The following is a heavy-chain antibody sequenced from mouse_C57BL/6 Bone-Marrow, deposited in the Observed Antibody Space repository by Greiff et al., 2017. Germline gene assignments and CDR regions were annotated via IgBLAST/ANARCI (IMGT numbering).Heavy chain of an antibody. D-gene: IGHD1-1*01. J-gene: IGHJ1*03. V-gene: IGHV5-4*01. CDR1: GFTFSSYA. CDR3: ARGAYGSSYGYFDV. CDR2: ISDGGSYT. Sequence: EVQLQESGGGLVKPGGSLKLSCAASGFTFSSYAMSWVRQTPEKRLEWVATISDGGSYTYCPDNVKGRFTISRDNATNNLYLQMSHLKSEDTAMYYCARGAYGSSYGYFDVWGTGTTVTVSS.